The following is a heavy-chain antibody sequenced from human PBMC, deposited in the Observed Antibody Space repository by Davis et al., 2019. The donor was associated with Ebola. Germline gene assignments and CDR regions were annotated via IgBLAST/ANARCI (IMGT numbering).Heavy chain of an antibody. V-gene: IGHV6-1*01. J-gene: IGHJ6*02. CDR1: GDSVFGKNGA. D-gene: IGHD3-16*01. CDR3: VRGWGRSGLDV. CDR2: TYYTSKWHN. Sequence: PSETLSLTCALSGDSVFGKNGAWNWIRQSPSRGLEWLGRTYYTSKWHNDHGESVKSRISNNPDTSKNQLTLQLNSVTPEDTAVYYCVRGWGRSGLDVWGQGTTVTVSS.